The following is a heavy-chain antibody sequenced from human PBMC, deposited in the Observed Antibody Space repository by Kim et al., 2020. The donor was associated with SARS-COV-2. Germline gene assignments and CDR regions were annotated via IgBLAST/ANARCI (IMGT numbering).Heavy chain of an antibody. V-gene: IGHV4-39*01. CDR3: ASRYYYDSSGSQNWYFDL. CDR1: GGSISSSSYY. J-gene: IGHJ2*01. Sequence: SETLSLTCTVSGGSISSSSYYWGWIRQPPGKGLEWIGSIYYSGSTYYNPSLKSRVTISVDTSKNQFSLKLSSVTAADTAVYYCASRYYYDSSGSQNWYFDLWGRGTLVTVSS. CDR2: IYYSGST. D-gene: IGHD3-22*01.